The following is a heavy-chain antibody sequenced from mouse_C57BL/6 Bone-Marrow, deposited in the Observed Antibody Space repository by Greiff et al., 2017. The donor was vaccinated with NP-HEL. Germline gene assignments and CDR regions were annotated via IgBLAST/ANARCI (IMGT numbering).Heavy chain of an antibody. Sequence: EVMLVESGEGLVKPGGSLKLSCAVSGFTFSSYAMSWVRQTPEKRLVWVAYISSGGDYIYYADTVKGRFTISRDNARNTLYLQMSSLKSEDTAMYYCTRVSHGPGGFAYWGQGTLVTVSA. CDR1: GFTFSSYA. D-gene: IGHD3-1*01. V-gene: IGHV5-9-1*02. J-gene: IGHJ3*01. CDR2: ISSGGDYI. CDR3: TRVSHGPGGFAY.